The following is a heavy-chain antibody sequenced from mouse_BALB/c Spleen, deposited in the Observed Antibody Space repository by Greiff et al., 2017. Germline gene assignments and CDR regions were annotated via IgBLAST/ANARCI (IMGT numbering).Heavy chain of an antibody. Sequence: QVQLKESGPELVRPGESVKISCKGSGYTFTDYAMHWVKQSHAKSLEWIGVISIYYDNTNYNQKFKGKATMTVDKSSSTAYMELARLTSEDSAIYYCASAPSSTMITTGFAYWGQGTLVTVSA. CDR3: ASAPSSTMITTGFAY. D-gene: IGHD2-4*01. J-gene: IGHJ3*01. V-gene: IGHV1-67*01. CDR1: GYTFTDYA. CDR2: ISIYYDNT.